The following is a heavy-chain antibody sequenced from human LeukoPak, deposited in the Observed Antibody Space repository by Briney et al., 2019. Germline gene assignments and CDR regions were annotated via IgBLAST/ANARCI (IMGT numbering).Heavy chain of an antibody. D-gene: IGHD1-14*01. Sequence: PSETLSLTCTVSGGSISSPSYYWGWVRQSPGKGLEWIGSVYYTGRTDYNPSLKSRVTISVDTSKNQFSLKLSSVTAADTAVYYCARHPISHSPETLFDPWGQGTLVTVSS. V-gene: IGHV4-39*01. CDR1: GGSISSPSYY. CDR3: ARHPISHSPETLFDP. J-gene: IGHJ5*02. CDR2: VYYTGRT.